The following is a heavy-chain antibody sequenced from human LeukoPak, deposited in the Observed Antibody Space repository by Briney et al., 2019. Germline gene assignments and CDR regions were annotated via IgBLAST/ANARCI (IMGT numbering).Heavy chain of an antibody. V-gene: IGHV1-2*02. J-gene: IGHJ3*02. D-gene: IGHD6-19*01. CDR3: ARDISPQWLARGDFAFDI. CDR1: GYTFTGYC. CDR2: INPNSGGT. Sequence: ASVKVSCKASGYTFTGYCMHWVRQAPGQGLEWMGWINPNSGGTNYAQKFQGRVTMTRDTSISTAYMELSRLRSDDTAVYYCARDISPQWLARGDFAFDIWGQGTMVTVSS.